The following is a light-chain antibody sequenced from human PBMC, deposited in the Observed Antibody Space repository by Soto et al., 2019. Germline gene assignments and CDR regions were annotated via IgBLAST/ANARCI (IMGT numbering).Light chain of an antibody. CDR1: QGISNY. CDR3: EKYNSVHFT. CDR2: AAS. J-gene: IGKJ4*01. Sequence: DIQMTQSPSSLSASVGDRVTITCRASQGISNYLAWYQQKPEKVPKLLIYAASTLQSGVPSRFSGSGSVTDFTLTISSLQPEDVATYYCEKYNSVHFTFGGGTKVEIK. V-gene: IGKV1-27*01.